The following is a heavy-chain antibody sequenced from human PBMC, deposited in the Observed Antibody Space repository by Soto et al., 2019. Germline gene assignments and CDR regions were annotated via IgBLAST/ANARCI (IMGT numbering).Heavy chain of an antibody. CDR2: ISESGGST. CDR1: GFSFSDYA. Sequence: GGSLRLSCAASGFSFSDYAMSWVRQAPGKGLEWVSVISESGGSTHYADSVRGRFTVSRDNSKNSLSLRMNSLRDEDTAVYFCAKSSPYSSGWYSPMFDYWGQGARVTIAS. CDR3: AKSSPYSSGWYSPMFDY. J-gene: IGHJ4*02. D-gene: IGHD6-13*01. V-gene: IGHV3-23*01.